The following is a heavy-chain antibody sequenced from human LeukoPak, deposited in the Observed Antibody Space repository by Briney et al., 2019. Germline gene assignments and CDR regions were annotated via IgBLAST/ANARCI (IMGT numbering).Heavy chain of an antibody. CDR1: GGSFSGYY. D-gene: IGHD2-2*01. Sequence: SETLSLTCAVYGGSFSGYYWSWIRQPPGKGLEWIGEINHSGSTNYNPSLKSRVTISVDTSKNQFSLKLSSVTAADTAVYYCARARRPRPIVVVPAAKYYFDYWGQGTLVTVSS. J-gene: IGHJ4*02. CDR3: ARARRPRPIVVVPAAKYYFDY. V-gene: IGHV4-34*01. CDR2: INHSGST.